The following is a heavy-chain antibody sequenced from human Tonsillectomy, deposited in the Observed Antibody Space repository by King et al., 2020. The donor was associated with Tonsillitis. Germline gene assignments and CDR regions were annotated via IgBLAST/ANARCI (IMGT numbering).Heavy chain of an antibody. CDR1: GFTFSSYA. D-gene: IGHD1-26*01. CDR2: ISYDGSNK. CDR3: ARDPEGLVGATSGY. V-gene: IGHV3-30*04. Sequence: VQLVESGGGVVQPGRSLRLSCAASGFTFSSYAMHWVRQAPGKGLEWVAVISYDGSNKYYADSVKGRFTISRDNSKNTLYLQMNSLRAEDTAVYYCARDPEGLVGATSGYWGQGTLVTVSS. J-gene: IGHJ4*02.